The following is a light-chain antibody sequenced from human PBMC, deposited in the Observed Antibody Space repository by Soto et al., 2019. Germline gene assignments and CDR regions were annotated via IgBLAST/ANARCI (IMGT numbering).Light chain of an antibody. CDR2: DAS. J-gene: IGKJ3*01. V-gene: IGKV3-11*01. CDR3: QQYGSSPGIT. CDR1: QSVSSY. Sequence: EIVLTQSPATLSLSPGERATLSCRASQSVSSYLAWYQQKPGQAPRLLIYDASNRATGIPARFSGSGSGTDFTLTISRLEPEDFAVYYCQQYGSSPGITFGPGT.